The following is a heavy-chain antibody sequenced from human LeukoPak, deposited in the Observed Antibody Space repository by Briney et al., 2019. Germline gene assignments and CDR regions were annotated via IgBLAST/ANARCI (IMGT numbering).Heavy chain of an antibody. J-gene: IGHJ4*02. Sequence: PSETLSLTCTVSGGSISSGSYYWSWIRQPAGKGLEWIGRTYTSGSTNYNPSLKSRVTISVDTSKNQFSLKLSSVTAADTAVYYCRGICSSTSCQFDYFDYWGQGTLVTVSS. D-gene: IGHD2-2*01. CDR1: GGSISSGSYY. CDR3: RGICSSTSCQFDYFDY. V-gene: IGHV4-61*02. CDR2: TYTSGST.